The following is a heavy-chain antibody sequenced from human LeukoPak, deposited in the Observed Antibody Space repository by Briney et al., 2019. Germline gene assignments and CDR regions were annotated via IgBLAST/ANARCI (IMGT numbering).Heavy chain of an antibody. D-gene: IGHD3-10*01. CDR3: AKAKTYYYGSGSYRYFDY. CDR1: GCTFDDYA. CDR2: ISWNSGSI. Sequence: PGRSLRLSCAASGCTFDDYAMHWVRQAPGKGLEWVSGISWNSGSIGYADSVKGRFTISRDNAKNSLYLQMNSLRAEDTALYYCAKAKTYYYGSGSYRYFDYWGQGTLVTVSS. V-gene: IGHV3-9*01. J-gene: IGHJ4*02.